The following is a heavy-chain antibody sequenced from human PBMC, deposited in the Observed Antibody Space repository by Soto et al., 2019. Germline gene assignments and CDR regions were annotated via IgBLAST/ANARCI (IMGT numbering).Heavy chain of an antibody. CDR2: IYYSGST. CDR3: ARLGPLGWFDP. J-gene: IGHJ5*02. Sequence: PSETRSRTCTVSGGSISSSSYYWGWIRQPPGKGLEWIGSIYYSGSTYYNPSLKSRVTISVDTSKNQFSLKLSSVTAADTAVYYCARLGPLGWFDPWGQGTLVTVSS. V-gene: IGHV4-39*01. CDR1: GGSISSSSYY.